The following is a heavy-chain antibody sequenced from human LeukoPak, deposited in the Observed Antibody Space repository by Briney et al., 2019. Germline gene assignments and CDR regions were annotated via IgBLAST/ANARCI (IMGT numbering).Heavy chain of an antibody. J-gene: IGHJ4*02. CDR3: VRRHESRTYSFDK. Sequence: SETLSLTCTVSGDSISSYNYYWGWIRQPPGKGLEWIGNVFHTGSTYYNPSLTSRLSISVDAAREQFSLTLSSVTAADTAVYYCVRRHESRTYSFDKWGRGTLVTVSS. V-gene: IGHV4-39*01. D-gene: IGHD3-22*01. CDR1: GDSISSYNYY. CDR2: VFHTGST.